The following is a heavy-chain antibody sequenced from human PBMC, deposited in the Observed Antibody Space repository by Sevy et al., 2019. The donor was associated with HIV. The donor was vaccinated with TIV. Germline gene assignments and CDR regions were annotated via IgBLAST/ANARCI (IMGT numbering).Heavy chain of an antibody. CDR2: IWFDGSNT. CDR3: ARDLEFYDSGDYGPAFMPDF. J-gene: IGHJ4*01. D-gene: IGHD4-17*01. CDR1: GFTFSSFG. V-gene: IGHV3-33*01. Sequence: GGSLRLSCAASGFTFSSFGMHWVRQAPGKGLEWVAVIWFDGSNTYYADSVKGRFTISRDIAKNTLHLQMNSLRAEDTAVYYCARDLEFYDSGDYGPAFMPDFWGHGTLFTVSS.